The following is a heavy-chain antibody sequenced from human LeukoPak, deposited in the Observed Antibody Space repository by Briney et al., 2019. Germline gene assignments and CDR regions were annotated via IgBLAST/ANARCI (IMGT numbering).Heavy chain of an antibody. J-gene: IGHJ4*02. CDR3: ARGLYNYGHGDY. CDR1: GGSISSSSHY. Sequence: SETLSLTCTVSGGSISSSSHYWGWIRQPPGKGLEWIGSIYYSGSTYHNPSLKSRVTISVDTSKNQFSLKLSSVTAADTAVYYCARGLYNYGHGDYWGQGTLVTVSS. D-gene: IGHD5-18*01. V-gene: IGHV4-39*01. CDR2: IYYSGST.